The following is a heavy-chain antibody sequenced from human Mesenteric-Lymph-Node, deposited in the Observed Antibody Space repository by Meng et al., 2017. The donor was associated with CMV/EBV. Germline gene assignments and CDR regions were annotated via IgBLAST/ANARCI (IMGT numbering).Heavy chain of an antibody. J-gene: IGHJ5*02. D-gene: IGHD2-2*02. CDR2: ISGSGGST. CDR1: GFTFSSYA. V-gene: IGHV3-23*01. CDR3: AKDPHCSSTSCYRGNWFDP. Sequence: GESLKISCAASGFTFSSYAMSWVRQAPGKGLEWVSAISGSGGSTYYADSVKGRFTISRDNSKNTLYLQMNSLRAEDTAVYYCAKDPHCSSTSCYRGNWFDPWGQGTLVTVSS.